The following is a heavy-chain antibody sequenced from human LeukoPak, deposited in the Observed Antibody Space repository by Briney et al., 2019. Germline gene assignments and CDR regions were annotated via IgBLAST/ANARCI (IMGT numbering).Heavy chain of an antibody. Sequence: SETLSLTCTVSGGAISNRSYFWGWIRQPPGKGLEWIGTIYYSGSTYYNPSPKSRVTISVDTSKNQFSLELSSVTAADTAVYYCARGIAVSVNWFDPWGQGTLVTVSS. V-gene: IGHV4-39*01. CDR1: GGAISNRSYF. CDR2: IYYSGST. J-gene: IGHJ5*02. CDR3: ARGIAVSVNWFDP. D-gene: IGHD6-19*01.